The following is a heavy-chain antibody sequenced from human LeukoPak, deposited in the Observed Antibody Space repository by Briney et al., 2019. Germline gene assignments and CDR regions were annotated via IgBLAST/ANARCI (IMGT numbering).Heavy chain of an antibody. CDR2: INHSGST. J-gene: IGHJ4*02. CDR3: ARGQEIVATSFDY. V-gene: IGHV4-34*01. CDR1: GESFSGYY. Sequence: SETLSLTCAVYGESFSGYYWSWIRQPPGKGLEWIGEINHSGSTNYNPSLKSRVTISVDTSKNQFSLKLSSATAADTAVYYCARGQEIVATSFDYWGQGTLVTVSS. D-gene: IGHD5-12*01.